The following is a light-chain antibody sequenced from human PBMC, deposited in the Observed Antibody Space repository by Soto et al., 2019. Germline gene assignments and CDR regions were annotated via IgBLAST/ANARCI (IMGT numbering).Light chain of an antibody. J-gene: IGLJ1*01. V-gene: IGLV2-14*01. CDR3: SSYTSNSAYV. Sequence: QSALTQPASVSGSPGQSITISCTGTSSDVGGYNYVSWYQQYLGRAPKLMIYDVTYRPSGVSNRFSGSKSGNTASLTISGLQAEDEADYYCSSYTSNSAYVFGTGTKLTVL. CDR2: DVT. CDR1: SSDVGGYNY.